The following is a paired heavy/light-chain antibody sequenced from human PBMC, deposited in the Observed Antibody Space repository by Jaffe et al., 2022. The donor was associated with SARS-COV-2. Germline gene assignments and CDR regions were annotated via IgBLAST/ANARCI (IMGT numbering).Heavy chain of an antibody. CDR1: GFTFSSYA. D-gene: IGHD3-22*01. J-gene: IGHJ4*02. Sequence: EVHLLESGGGLVQPEGSLRLSCAASGFTFSSYAMSWVRQAPGKGLEWVSAISGSGGGTYYADSVKGRFTISRDNSKNTLYLQMNSLRAEDTAVYYCGLYYYDSSGYLVKAINYWGQGTLVTVSS. CDR3: GLYYYDSSGYLVKAINY. V-gene: IGHV3-23*01. CDR2: ISGSGGGT.
Light chain of an antibody. CDR3: QSYDSSLSGVV. V-gene: IGLV1-40*01. Sequence: QSVLTQPPSVSGAPGQRVTISCTGSSSNIGAGYSVHWYRQLPGTAPKLLIYGNSNRPSGVPDRFSGSRSGTSASLAITGLQAEDEADYYCQSYDSSLSGVVFGGGTKLTVL. J-gene: IGLJ3*02. CDR2: GNS. CDR1: SSNIGAGYS.